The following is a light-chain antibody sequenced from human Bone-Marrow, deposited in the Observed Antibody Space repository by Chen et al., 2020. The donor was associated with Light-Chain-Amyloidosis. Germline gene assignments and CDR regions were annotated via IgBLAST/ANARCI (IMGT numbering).Light chain of an antibody. CDR1: DLPTKY. J-gene: IGLJ2*01. V-gene: IGLV3-25*03. CDR2: RDT. Sequence: SYELTQSPSVSVSPGQTARITCSGDDLPTKYAYWYQQKPGQAPVLVIHRDTERPSGISERFSGSRSGPTAPLTISGVRAEDEADYHCQSADSSGTYEVIFGGGTKLTVL. CDR3: QSADSSGTYEVI.